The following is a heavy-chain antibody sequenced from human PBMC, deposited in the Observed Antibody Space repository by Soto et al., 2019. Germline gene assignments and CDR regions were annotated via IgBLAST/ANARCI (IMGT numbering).Heavy chain of an antibody. J-gene: IGHJ4*02. Sequence: EVQLLESGGGLVQPGGSLRLSCAGSVFFFSSYTMTWVRQAPGKGLEWVSSFSATSENTYYADSVRGRFTISRDNSKNTLFLQMNSLTAEDTAMYYCAKARDQQWVRLPFDYWGQGILVIVSS. CDR2: FSATSENT. D-gene: IGHD6-19*01. CDR3: AKARDQQWVRLPFDY. CDR1: VFFFSSYT. V-gene: IGHV3-23*01.